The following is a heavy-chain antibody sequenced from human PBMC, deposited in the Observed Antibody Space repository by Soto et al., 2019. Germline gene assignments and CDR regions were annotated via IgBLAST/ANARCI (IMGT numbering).Heavy chain of an antibody. CDR3: ARDSGYCRSRGCKGDAFDI. CDR2: IKEDGSAR. V-gene: IGHV3-7*05. Sequence: EGQLVESGGGLVQPGGSLRLSCAASGFTFGSHWMSWVRHSPGKGREWVANIKEDGSARYYVDSVKGRFTISRDNAKSSLSLQMNNLRAEDTAVYFCARDSGYCRSRGCKGDAFDIWGQGTRVSVSS. J-gene: IGHJ3*02. D-gene: IGHD2-2*01. CDR1: GFTFGSHW.